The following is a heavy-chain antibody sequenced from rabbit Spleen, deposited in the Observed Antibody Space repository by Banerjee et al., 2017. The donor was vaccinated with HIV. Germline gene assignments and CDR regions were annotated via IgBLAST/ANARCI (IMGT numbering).Heavy chain of an antibody. CDR3: ASGYSDVYFDL. CDR1: GFSLSNNYV. Sequence: QSLQESGGGLFQPGGSLALTCKASGFSLSNNYVMCWVRQAPGKGLEWIACIYTGSSGGTYYASWAKGRFTISKTSSTTVTLQMTSLTAADTATYFCASGYSDVYFDLWGPGTLVTV. D-gene: IGHD1-1*01. J-gene: IGHJ4*01. CDR2: IYTGSSGGT. V-gene: IGHV1S40*01.